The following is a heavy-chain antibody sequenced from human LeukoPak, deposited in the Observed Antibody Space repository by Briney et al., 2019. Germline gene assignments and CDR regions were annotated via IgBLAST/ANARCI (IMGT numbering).Heavy chain of an antibody. CDR1: GFTVSSNY. J-gene: IGHJ4*02. Sequence: GGSLRLSCAASGFTVSSNYMSWVRQAPGKVLEWVSVIYSGGSTYYADSVKGRFTISRDNSKNTLYLQMTSLRAEDTAVYYCARGLKYSSGWYYFDYWGQGTLVTVSS. D-gene: IGHD6-19*01. CDR2: IYSGGST. V-gene: IGHV3-53*01. CDR3: ARGLKYSSGWYYFDY.